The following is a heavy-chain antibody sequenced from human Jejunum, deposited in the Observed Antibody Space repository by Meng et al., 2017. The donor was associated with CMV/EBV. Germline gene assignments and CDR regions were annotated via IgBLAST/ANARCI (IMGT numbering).Heavy chain of an antibody. D-gene: IGHD6-13*01. V-gene: IGHV3-30*02. J-gene: IGHJ4*02. CDR3: AKAGGIGPAAALNS. CDR2: IRFDGGSK. CDR1: GFTFSAFG. Sequence: SGFTFSAFGMHWVRQAPGKGLEWVTSIRFDGGSKLYMDSAKGRFTISRDNSRRMLYLEMNSLKVEDTAVYYCAKAGGIGPAAALNSWGQGTLVTVSS.